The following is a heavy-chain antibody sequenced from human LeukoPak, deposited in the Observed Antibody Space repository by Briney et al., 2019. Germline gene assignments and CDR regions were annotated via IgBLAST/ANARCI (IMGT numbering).Heavy chain of an antibody. V-gene: IGHV3-53*01. CDR3: ARGSNTAGDY. CDR2: IYSGGST. D-gene: IGHD5-18*01. Sequence: GGSLRLSCAASGFTVSSTYMTWVRRAPGKGLEWVPVIYSGGSTYYADSVKGRFTISRDNSKNTLYLQMNSLRAEDTAVYYCARGSNTAGDYWGQGTLVTVSS. CDR1: GFTVSSTY. J-gene: IGHJ4*02.